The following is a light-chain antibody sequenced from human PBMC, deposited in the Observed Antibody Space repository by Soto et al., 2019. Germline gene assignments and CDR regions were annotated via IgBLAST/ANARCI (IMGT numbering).Light chain of an antibody. J-gene: IGKJ1*01. CDR1: QSISSY. Sequence: DIPTPQAPSSLSASVGDRVTITCRASQSISSYLNWYQQKPGKAPKLLIYAASSLQSGVPSRFSGSGSGTDFTLTISSLEPEDFAVYYCQQRSNWPTFGQGTKVDIK. CDR3: QQRSNWPT. CDR2: AAS. V-gene: IGKV1-39*01.